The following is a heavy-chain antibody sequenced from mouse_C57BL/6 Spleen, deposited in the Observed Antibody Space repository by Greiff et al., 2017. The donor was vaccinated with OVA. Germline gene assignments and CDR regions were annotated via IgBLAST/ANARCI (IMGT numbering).Heavy chain of an antibody. CDR2: INPGSGGT. Sequence: QVQLKQSGAELVRPGTSVKVSCKASGYAFTNYLIEWVKQRPGQGLEWIGVINPGSGGTNYNEKFKGKATLTADKSSSTAYMQLSSLTSEDSAVYFCAREKGYGNYYFDYWGQGTTLTVSS. CDR1: GYAFTNYL. CDR3: AREKGYGNYYFDY. J-gene: IGHJ2*01. D-gene: IGHD2-1*01. V-gene: IGHV1-54*01.